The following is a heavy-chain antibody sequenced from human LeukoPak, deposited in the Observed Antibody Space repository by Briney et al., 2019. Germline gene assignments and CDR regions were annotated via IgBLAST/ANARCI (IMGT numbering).Heavy chain of an antibody. J-gene: IGHJ5*02. D-gene: IGHD6-6*01. Sequence: GGSLRLSCAAYGFTFSSHSMTWVRRAPGKGLEWDPSFLRSSSYIYYADSVKGRFTNSRDNPKNSLYLKMNSQRAEDTAVYYCARLGGTYSSSSPRDWFDPWGQGTLVTVSS. CDR1: GFTFSSHS. CDR2: FLRSSSYI. CDR3: ARLGGTYSSSSPRDWFDP. V-gene: IGHV3-21*01.